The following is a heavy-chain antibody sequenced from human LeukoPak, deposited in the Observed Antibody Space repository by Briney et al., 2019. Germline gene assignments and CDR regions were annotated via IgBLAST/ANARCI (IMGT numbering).Heavy chain of an antibody. D-gene: IGHD3-10*01. J-gene: IGHJ4*02. CDR3: GRGSVGFGELNY. V-gene: IGHV3-30-3*01. CDR2: ISCDGSNK. Sequence: GGSLRLSCAASGFTFSSYAMHWVRQAPGKGLEWVAVISCDGSNKFYADSVKGRFTLSRDNSKNTLYLQMNSLRIEDTAVYYCGRGSVGFGELNYWGQGTLVTVSS. CDR1: GFTFSSYA.